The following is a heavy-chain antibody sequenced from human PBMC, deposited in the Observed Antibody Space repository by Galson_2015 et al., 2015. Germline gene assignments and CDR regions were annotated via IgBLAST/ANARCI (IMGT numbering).Heavy chain of an antibody. J-gene: IGHJ4*02. Sequence: SVKASCKASGGTFSSYAISWVRQAPGQGLEWMGGIIPIFGTANYAQKFQGRVTITADESTSTAYMELSSLRSEDTAVYYCARWVPDFGMRWGQGTLVTVSS. V-gene: IGHV1-69*13. CDR2: IIPIFGTA. D-gene: IGHD3-3*01. CDR3: ARWVPDFGMR. CDR1: GGTFSSYA.